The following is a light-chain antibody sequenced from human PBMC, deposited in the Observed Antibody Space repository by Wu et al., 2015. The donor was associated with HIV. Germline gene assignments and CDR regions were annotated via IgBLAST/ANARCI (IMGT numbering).Light chain of an antibody. CDR2: KAS. Sequence: DIQMTQSPSTLSASVGDRVTITCRASQSINSWLAWYQQNPGKAPNLLIYKASSLESGVPSRFSGSGSGTEFTLTISSLQPDDFATYYCQQYNSYPYTFGQGTKLEIE. J-gene: IGKJ2*01. CDR3: QQYNSYPYT. V-gene: IGKV1-5*03. CDR1: QSINSW.